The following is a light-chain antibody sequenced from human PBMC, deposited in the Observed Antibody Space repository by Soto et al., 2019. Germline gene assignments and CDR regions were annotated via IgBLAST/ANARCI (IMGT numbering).Light chain of an antibody. CDR3: QKYNSAPWT. J-gene: IGKJ1*01. CDR1: QGISNY. Sequence: DIQMTQSPSSLSASVGDRVTITCRASQGISNYLAWYQHKPGKVPKLLIYAASTLQSGVPSRFSGSGSGTYLSVTISSLQAEDVATYYFQKYNSAPWTFGQGTKVEIK. V-gene: IGKV1-27*01. CDR2: AAS.